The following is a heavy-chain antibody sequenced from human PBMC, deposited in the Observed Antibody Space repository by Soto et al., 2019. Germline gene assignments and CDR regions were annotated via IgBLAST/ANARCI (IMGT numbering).Heavy chain of an antibody. CDR3: ARKKQGDFWSGYYRYYGMDV. V-gene: IGHV4-34*01. D-gene: IGHD3-3*01. CDR2: INHSGST. J-gene: IGHJ6*02. CDR1: GGSFSGYY. Sequence: SETLSLTCAVYGGSFSGYYWSWIRQPPGKGLEWIGEINHSGSTNYNPSLKSRVTISVDTSKNQFSLKLSSVTAADTAVYYCARKKQGDFWSGYYRYYGMDVWGQGTTVTVSS.